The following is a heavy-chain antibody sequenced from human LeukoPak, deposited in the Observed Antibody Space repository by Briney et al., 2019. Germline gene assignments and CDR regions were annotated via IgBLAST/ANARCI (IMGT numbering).Heavy chain of an antibody. J-gene: IGHJ3*02. V-gene: IGHV1-69*05. CDR3: ARAIRELLPPSDAFDI. Sequence: ASVKVSCKASGDTFNDYAVGWIRQAPGQGLEWMGRIIPALPMTNYARKFQGRVTITTDESTSTAYMELSSLRSEDTAVYYCARAIRELLPPSDAFDIWGQGTMVTVSS. D-gene: IGHD1-26*01. CDR2: IIPALPMT. CDR1: GDTFNDYA.